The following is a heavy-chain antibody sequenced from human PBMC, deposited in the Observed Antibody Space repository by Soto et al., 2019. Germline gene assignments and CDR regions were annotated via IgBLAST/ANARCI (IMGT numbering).Heavy chain of an antibody. Sequence: SVKVSCKASGVTFSSYAISWVRQAPGQGLEWMGGIIPIFGTANYAQKFQGRVTITADKSTSTAYMELSSLRSEDTAVYYCARGGDTIFGVVTKNYYYYGMDVWGQGTTVTVSS. CDR1: GVTFSSYA. V-gene: IGHV1-69*06. D-gene: IGHD3-3*01. CDR2: IIPIFGTA. J-gene: IGHJ6*02. CDR3: ARGGDTIFGVVTKNYYYYGMDV.